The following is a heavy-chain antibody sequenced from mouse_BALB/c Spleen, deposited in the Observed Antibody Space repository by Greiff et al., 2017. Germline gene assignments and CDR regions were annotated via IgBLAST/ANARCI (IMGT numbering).Heavy chain of an antibody. D-gene: IGHD2-1*01. V-gene: IGHV3-2*02. CDR3: ARSSYGNYGAY. CDR2: ISYSGST. J-gene: IGHJ3*01. Sequence: EVKLQESGPGLVKPSQSLSLTCTVTGYSITSDYAWNWIRQFPGNKLEWMGYISYSGSTSYNPSLKSRISITRDTSKNQFFLQLNSVTTEDTATYYCARSSYGNYGAYWGQGTLVTVSA. CDR1: GYSITSDYA.